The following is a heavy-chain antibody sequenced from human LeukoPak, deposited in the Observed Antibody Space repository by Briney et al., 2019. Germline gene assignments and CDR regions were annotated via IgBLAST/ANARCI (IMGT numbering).Heavy chain of an antibody. D-gene: IGHD1-26*01. CDR2: IYHSGST. CDR1: GGSISSGGYY. Sequence: ASQTLSLTCTVSGGSISSGGYYWSWIRQPPGKGLEWIGYIYHSGSTYYNPSLKSRVTISVDRSKNQFSLKLSSVTAADTAVYYCARDYSGNYKDYWGQGTLVTVSS. J-gene: IGHJ4*02. V-gene: IGHV4-30-2*01. CDR3: ARDYSGNYKDY.